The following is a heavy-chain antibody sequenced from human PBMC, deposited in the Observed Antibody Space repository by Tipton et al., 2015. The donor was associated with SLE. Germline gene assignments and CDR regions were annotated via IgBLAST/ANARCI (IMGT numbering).Heavy chain of an antibody. J-gene: IGHJ4*02. CDR2: IYTSGST. V-gene: IGHV4-39*07. Sequence: LRLSCTVSGGSISSSSYYWGWIRQPPGKGLEWIGSIYTSGSTNYNPSLKSRVTISVDTSKNQFSLKLSSVTAADTAVYYCASGAVVSPFDYWGQGTLVTVSS. CDR3: ASGAVVSPFDY. D-gene: IGHD4-23*01. CDR1: GGSISSSSYY.